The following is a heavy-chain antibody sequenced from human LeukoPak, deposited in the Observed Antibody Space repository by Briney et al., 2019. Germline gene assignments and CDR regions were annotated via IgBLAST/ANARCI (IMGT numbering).Heavy chain of an antibody. CDR3: ARGITMAN. J-gene: IGHJ4*02. CDR1: GFTFSNYW. V-gene: IGHV3-7*04. CDR2: IKQDGSER. D-gene: IGHD3-10*01. Sequence: GGSLRLSCAASGFTFSNYWMTWVRQAPGKGLEWVANIKQDGSERDYVDSVKGRFTISRDDAKNSLYLQMNSLRAEDTAVYYCARGITMANWGQGTLVNVS.